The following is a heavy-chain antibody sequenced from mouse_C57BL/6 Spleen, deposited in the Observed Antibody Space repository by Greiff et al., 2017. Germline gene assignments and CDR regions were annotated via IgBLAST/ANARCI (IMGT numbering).Heavy chain of an antibody. V-gene: IGHV1-64*01. CDR1: GYTFTSYW. CDR3: ARSYSNYVGAMDY. D-gene: IGHD2-5*01. Sequence: QVQLQQPGAELVKPGASVKLSCKASGYTFTSYWMHWVKQRPGQGLEWIGMIHPNSGSTNYNAKFKSKATLTVDKSSSTAYMQLSSLTSEDSAVYYCARSYSNYVGAMDYWGQGTSVTVSS. J-gene: IGHJ4*01. CDR2: IHPNSGST.